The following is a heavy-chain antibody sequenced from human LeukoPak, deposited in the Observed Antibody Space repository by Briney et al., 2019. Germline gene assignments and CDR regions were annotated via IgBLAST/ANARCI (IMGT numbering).Heavy chain of an antibody. V-gene: IGHV3-11*01. D-gene: IGHD3-10*01. J-gene: IGHJ6*02. CDR1: GFTFSDFY. CDR3: ARDMYYGSGTPMQYGMDV. CDR2: ISGSATTT. Sequence: GGSLRLSCAASGFTFSDFYMSWIRQAPGKGLEWVSFISGSATTTYYVDSVKGRFTLSRDNAKNSLYLQMNSLRAEDSAVYYCARDMYYGSGTPMQYGMDVWGPGTTVTVSS.